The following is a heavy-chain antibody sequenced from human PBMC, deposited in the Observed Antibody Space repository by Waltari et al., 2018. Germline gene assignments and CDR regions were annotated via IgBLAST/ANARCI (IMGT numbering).Heavy chain of an antibody. CDR1: GGTFSSYT. V-gene: IGHV1-69*02. Sequence: QVQLVQSGAEVKKPGSSVKVSCKASGGTFSSYTISWVRQAPGQGLEWMGRIIPSRGIANYEQKFQGRVTITADKSTSTAYMELSSLRSEDTAVYYCARGGSYGGNVWDYWGQGTLVTVSS. D-gene: IGHD3-16*01. J-gene: IGHJ4*02. CDR3: ARGGSYGGNVWDY. CDR2: IIPSRGIA.